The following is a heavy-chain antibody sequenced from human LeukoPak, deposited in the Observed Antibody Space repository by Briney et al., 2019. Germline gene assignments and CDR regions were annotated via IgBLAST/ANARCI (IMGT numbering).Heavy chain of an antibody. CDR1: GGSFSGYY. Sequence: PSETLSLTCAVYGGSFSGYYWSWIRQPPGKGLEWIGEINHSGSTNYNPSLKSRVTISVDTSKNQFSLKLSSVTAADTAVYYCARDYYGSGKGWFHPWGQGTLVTVSS. CDR2: INHSGST. J-gene: IGHJ5*02. V-gene: IGHV4-34*01. CDR3: ARDYYGSGKGWFHP. D-gene: IGHD3-10*01.